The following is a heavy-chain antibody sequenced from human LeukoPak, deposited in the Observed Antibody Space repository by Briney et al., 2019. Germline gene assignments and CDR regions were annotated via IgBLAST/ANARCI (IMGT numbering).Heavy chain of an antibody. CDR3: ARVIGLGIGPFDY. CDR1: GGSISSYY. J-gene: IGHJ4*02. D-gene: IGHD3-10*01. Sequence: SETLSLTCTVPGGSISSYYWSWIRQPPGKGLEWIGYIYYSGSTNYNPSLRSRVTISVDTSKNQFSLKLSSVTAADTAVYYCARVIGLGIGPFDYWGQGTLVTVPS. CDR2: IYYSGST. V-gene: IGHV4-59*01.